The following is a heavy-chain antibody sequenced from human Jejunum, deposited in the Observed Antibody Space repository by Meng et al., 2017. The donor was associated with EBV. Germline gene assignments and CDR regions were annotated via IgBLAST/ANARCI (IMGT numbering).Heavy chain of an antibody. CDR3: THYIWGTHPDGVY. CDR1: GGAISRNNL. D-gene: IGHD3-16*01. Sequence: LHALAPGRVSPPVTLPLTSPVSGGAISRNNLWSCVRQPPGKGLEWIGEIHHSGSNNYNPSLKSRVTMSVDKSKNDFSLKLSSVTAADTAVYYCTHYIWGTHPDGVYWGHGTLVTVSS. V-gene: IGHV4-4*05. J-gene: IGHJ4*01. CDR2: IHHSGSN.